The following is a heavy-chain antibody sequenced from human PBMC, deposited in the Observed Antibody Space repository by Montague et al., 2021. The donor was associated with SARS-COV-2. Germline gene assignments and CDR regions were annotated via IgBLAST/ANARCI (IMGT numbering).Heavy chain of an antibody. CDR1: GFSLSTSGVG. D-gene: IGHD1-26*01. V-gene: IGHV2-5*02. CDR3: AHRRGLLLCDAFDL. J-gene: IGHJ3*01. CDR2: IYWDDDK. Sequence: PALVKPTQTLTLTCTFSGFSLSTSGVGVGWIRQPPGKALEWLALIYWDDDKRYSPSLKRRLTITKDTSKNQVVLTMTNMDPVDTATYYCAHRRGLLLCDAFDLWGQGTMVTVSS.